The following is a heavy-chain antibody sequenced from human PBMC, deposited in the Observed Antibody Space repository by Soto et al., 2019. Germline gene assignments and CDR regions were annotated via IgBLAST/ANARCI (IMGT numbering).Heavy chain of an antibody. CDR2: ITDSGGNT. CDR3: ASFKYSFGSHVDY. Sequence: EVQLLESGGGLAQPGGSPRLSCAASGFTFSPYVMSWVRQAPGKGLEWVSGITDSGGNTYYADSVKGRFTISRDNSKNTLFLQMNSLRAEDTAVYYCASFKYSFGSHVDYWGQGTLVSVSS. D-gene: IGHD5-18*01. J-gene: IGHJ4*02. CDR1: GFTFSPYV. V-gene: IGHV3-23*01.